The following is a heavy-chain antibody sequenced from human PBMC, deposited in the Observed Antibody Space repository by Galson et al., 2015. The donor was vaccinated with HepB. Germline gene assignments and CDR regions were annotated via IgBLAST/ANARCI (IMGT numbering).Heavy chain of an antibody. J-gene: IGHJ5*02. CDR1: GGSFSTYY. D-gene: IGHD3-3*01. V-gene: IGHV4-34*01. Sequence: VYGGSFSTYYWSWIRQPPGKGLEWIGEINHNGSTNYNPSLKSRVSISIDTSKNRFSLKLSSVTAADTAVYYCARAVYYDFWNGFGPWGQGTLVTVSS. CDR2: INHNGST. CDR3: ARAVYYDFWNGFGP.